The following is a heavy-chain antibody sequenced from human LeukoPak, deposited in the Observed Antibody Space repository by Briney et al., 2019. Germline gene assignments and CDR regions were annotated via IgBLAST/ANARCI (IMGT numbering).Heavy chain of an antibody. V-gene: IGHV3-73*01. Sequence: GGSLRLSCTASGFTFSSYAMHWVRQASGKGLEWVGRIRSKTHTYATAYAASVKGRFTISRDDSKNTAYLQMNSLKTEDTAVYYCTRHGGRDYYDSSEDAFDIWGQGTMVTVSS. D-gene: IGHD3-22*01. CDR3: TRHGGRDYYDSSEDAFDI. J-gene: IGHJ3*02. CDR1: GFTFSSYA. CDR2: IRSKTHTYAT.